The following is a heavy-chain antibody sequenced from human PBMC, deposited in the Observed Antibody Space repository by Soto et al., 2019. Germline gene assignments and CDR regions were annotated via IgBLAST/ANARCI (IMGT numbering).Heavy chain of an antibody. CDR3: AKDLGYCSGGSCFRWFDP. CDR2: ISGSGGST. CDR1: LFTFSSHA. V-gene: IGHV3-23*01. D-gene: IGHD2-15*01. Sequence: GGSLRVSCSASLFTFSSHAMICFLQPPLKGLEWVSAISGSGGSTYYADSVKGRFTISRDNSKNTLYLQMNSLRAEDTAVYYCAKDLGYCSGGSCFRWFDPWGQGTLVTVSS. J-gene: IGHJ5*02.